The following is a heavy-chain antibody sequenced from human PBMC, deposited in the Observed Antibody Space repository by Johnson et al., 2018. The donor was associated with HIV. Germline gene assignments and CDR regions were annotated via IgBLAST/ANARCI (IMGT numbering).Heavy chain of an antibody. Sequence: MQLVESGGGLVQPGRSLRLSCTASGFTFGDYAMSWVRQAPGKGLEWVGFIRSKAYGGTTEYAASVKGRFTISRDDSKSIAYLQMNSLKTEDTAVYYCTRAEWHDAFDIWGKGTMVTVSS. J-gene: IGHJ3*02. CDR3: TRAEWHDAFDI. D-gene: IGHD1-14*01. CDR1: GFTFGDYA. CDR2: IRSKAYGGTT. V-gene: IGHV3-49*04.